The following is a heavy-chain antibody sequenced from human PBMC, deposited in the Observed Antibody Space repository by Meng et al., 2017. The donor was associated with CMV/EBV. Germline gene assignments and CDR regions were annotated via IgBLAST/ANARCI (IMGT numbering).Heavy chain of an antibody. CDR1: GFTFSSYA. D-gene: IGHD3-16*01. V-gene: IGHV3-30-3*01. J-gene: IGHJ4*02. Sequence: GGSLRLSCAASGFTFSSYAMHWVRQAPGKGLEWVAVISYDGSNKYYADSVKGRFTISRDNSKNTLYLQMNSLRAEDTAVYYCARDVAVWFYFDYWGRGTLVTVSS. CDR3: ARDVAVWFYFDY. CDR2: ISYDGSNK.